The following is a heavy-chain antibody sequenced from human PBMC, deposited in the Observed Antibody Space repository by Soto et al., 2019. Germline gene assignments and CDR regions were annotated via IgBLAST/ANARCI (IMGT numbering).Heavy chain of an antibody. CDR1: GPPISNFY. V-gene: IGHV4-59*01. J-gene: IGHJ6*01. Sequence: AETLSPTCTVSGPPISNFYCSWIRTTPRKGLGRIGYIHHSGSTGYTPSFKRRVTITVDTPRNQFSLKLRSVTAADTAVSYCARAGGSTGYWYGWHPLSSQYFYHYGMDVWGEGTTVT. CDR2: IHHSGST. CDR3: ARAGGSTGYWYGWHPLSSQYFYHYGMDV. D-gene: IGHD6-19*01.